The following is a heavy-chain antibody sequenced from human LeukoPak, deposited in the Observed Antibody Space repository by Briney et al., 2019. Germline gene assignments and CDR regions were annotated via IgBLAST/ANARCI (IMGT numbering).Heavy chain of an antibody. Sequence: PSETLSLTCAVYGGSFSGYYWSWIRQPPGKGLEWIGEINHSGSTNYNPSLKSRVTISVDTSKNQFSLKLSSVTAADTAVYYCARGSSIINWFDPWGQGTLVTVSS. CDR3: ARGSSIINWFDP. D-gene: IGHD2/OR15-2a*01. CDR2: INHSGST. J-gene: IGHJ5*02. CDR1: GGSFSGYY. V-gene: IGHV4-34*01.